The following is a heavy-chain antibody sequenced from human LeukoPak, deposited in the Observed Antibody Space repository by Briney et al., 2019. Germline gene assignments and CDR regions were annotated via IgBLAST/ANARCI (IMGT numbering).Heavy chain of an antibody. CDR3: ARQDPITRPGDAS. J-gene: IGHJ5*02. CDR1: GGSISGSSYY. Sequence: PSETLSLTCTVSGGSISGSSYYWGWLRQPPGRGREGFGNVYYSGTTYYSPSLKSRVTISVGTSKNQFSLKLSSVDAADTAVYYCARQDPITRPGDASWGEGTPVTVSS. CDR2: VYYSGTT. V-gene: IGHV4-39*01. D-gene: IGHD1-1*01.